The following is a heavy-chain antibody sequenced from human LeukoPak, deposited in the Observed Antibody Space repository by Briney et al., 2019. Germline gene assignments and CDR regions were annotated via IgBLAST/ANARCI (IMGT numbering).Heavy chain of an antibody. CDR3: ARVARDIAAADDYYYMDV. CDR2: ISAYNGNT. V-gene: IGHV1-18*01. D-gene: IGHD6-13*01. J-gene: IGHJ6*03. Sequence: ASVKVSCKASGYTFTSYGISWVRQAPGQGLEWMGWISAYNGNTNYAQKLQGRVTMTTDTSTSTAYMELRSLRSDDTAVYYCARVARDIAAADDYYYMDVWGKGTTVTISS. CDR1: GYTFTSYG.